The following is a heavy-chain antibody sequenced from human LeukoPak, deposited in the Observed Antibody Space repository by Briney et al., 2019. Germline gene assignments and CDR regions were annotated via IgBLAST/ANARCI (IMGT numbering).Heavy chain of an antibody. Sequence: GGSLRLSCAASGFTFSSYSMNWVRQAPGKGLEWVSYISSSSSTIYYADSVKGRFTISRDNSKNTLYLQMNSLRAEDTALYFCAQWSRYFDYWGQGTLVTVSS. V-gene: IGHV3-48*01. CDR2: ISSSSSTI. D-gene: IGHD1-26*01. J-gene: IGHJ4*02. CDR1: GFTFSSYS. CDR3: AQWSRYFDY.